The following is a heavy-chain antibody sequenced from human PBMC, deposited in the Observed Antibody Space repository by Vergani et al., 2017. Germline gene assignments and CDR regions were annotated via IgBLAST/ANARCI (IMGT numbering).Heavy chain of an antibody. CDR2: VISKKDGGRA. D-gene: IGHD5-24*01. CDR3: STYNGGASSS. CDR1: GLNFNDAW. V-gene: IGHV3-15*01. Sequence: EVQLVESGGGLLKPGDHVRLSCAVSGLNFNDAWMTWVRQAPGKGLEWLGRVISKKDGGRADYSPHVKGTITISRDESKSTIYLDMNSLRIEDTATYYCSTYNGGASSSWGPGTRVTVSS. J-gene: IGHJ4*02.